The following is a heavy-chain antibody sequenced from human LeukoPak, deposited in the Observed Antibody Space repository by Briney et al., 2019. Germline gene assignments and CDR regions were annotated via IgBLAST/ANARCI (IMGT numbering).Heavy chain of an antibody. CDR2: ISHSGTT. J-gene: IGHJ4*02. Sequence: PSETLSLTCTVSGFSISSGHYWGWTRQPPGKGLEWIASISHSGTTFYNPSLKSRVTISVDTSKNQFSLTVTSVTAADTAMYYCAREAVDYGSGSHDYWGQGILVTVSS. D-gene: IGHD3-10*01. CDR3: AREAVDYGSGSHDY. CDR1: GFSISSGHY. V-gene: IGHV4-38-2*02.